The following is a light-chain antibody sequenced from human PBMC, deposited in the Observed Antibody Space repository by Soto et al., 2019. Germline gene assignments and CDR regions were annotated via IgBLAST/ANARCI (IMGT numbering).Light chain of an antibody. CDR1: QGISSY. CDR2: AAS. V-gene: IGKV1-9*01. CDR3: QQLNSYLFT. Sequence: DIQLTQSPSFLSASVGDRVTITCRASQGISSYLAWYQQKPGKAPKLLIYAASTLQSGVPSRFSGSGSGTEFTLTIRSLQPEDFATYYCQQLNSYLFTFGPGTKVYIK. J-gene: IGKJ3*01.